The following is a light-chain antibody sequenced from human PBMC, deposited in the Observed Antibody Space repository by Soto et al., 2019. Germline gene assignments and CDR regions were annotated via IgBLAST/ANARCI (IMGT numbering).Light chain of an antibody. CDR1: QSISSW. Sequence: DIQMTQSPSTLSASVGDRVTITCRASQSISSWLAWYQQKPGKAPKLLIYDASSLESGVPSRFSSSGSGTEFTLTISSLKPDDFATYYCQQYNSYWTFGQGTKVDIK. J-gene: IGKJ1*01. V-gene: IGKV1-5*01. CDR2: DAS. CDR3: QQYNSYWT.